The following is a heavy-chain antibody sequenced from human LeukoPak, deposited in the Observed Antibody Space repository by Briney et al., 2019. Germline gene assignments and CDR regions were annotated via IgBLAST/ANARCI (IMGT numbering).Heavy chain of an antibody. D-gene: IGHD3-22*01. CDR1: GFTFSTFG. CDR3: ARGYYYDSSVAY. V-gene: IGHV3-21*01. J-gene: IGHJ4*02. CDR2: ISHSSTYI. Sequence: PGGSLRLSCAASGFTFSTFGFNWVRQAPGKGLEWVSSISHSSTYISYADSVKGRFTISRDNARSSLYLQMNSLRAEDTAVYYCARGYYYDSSVAYWGQGTLVTVSS.